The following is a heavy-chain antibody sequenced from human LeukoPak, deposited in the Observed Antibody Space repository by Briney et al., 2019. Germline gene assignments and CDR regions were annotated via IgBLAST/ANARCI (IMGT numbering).Heavy chain of an antibody. V-gene: IGHV3-23*01. J-gene: IGHJ4*02. Sequence: GGSLRLSCAASGFTFSSYGMSWVRQAPGKGLEWVSAISGSGGSTYYADSVKGRFTISRGNSKNTLYLQMNSLRAEDTAVYYCAKVVSGLRPHFDYWGQGTLVTVSS. D-gene: IGHD5-12*01. CDR3: AKVVSGLRPHFDY. CDR2: ISGSGGST. CDR1: GFTFSSYG.